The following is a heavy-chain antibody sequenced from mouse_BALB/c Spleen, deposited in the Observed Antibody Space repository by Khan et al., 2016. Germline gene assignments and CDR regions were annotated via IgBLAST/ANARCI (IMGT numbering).Heavy chain of an antibody. CDR3: ASFFLSVFAY. CDR1: GYSITSGYS. J-gene: IGHJ3*01. CDR2: IHYSGST. V-gene: IGHV3-1*02. Sequence: EVQLQESGPDLVKPSQSLSLTCTVTGYSITSGYSWHWIRQCPGNKLEWMGYIHYSGSTYYDPSLKSRISITRDTSKNQILLQWKYVTNEVTATFYCASFFLSVFAYWGPGTLVPVSA.